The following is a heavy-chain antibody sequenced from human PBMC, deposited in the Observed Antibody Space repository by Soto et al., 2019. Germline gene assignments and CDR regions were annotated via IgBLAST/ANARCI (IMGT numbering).Heavy chain of an antibody. CDR3: ARDPVDTAMVRDAFDI. V-gene: IGHV1-3*01. D-gene: IGHD5-18*01. CDR2: INAGNGNT. Sequence: ASVKVSCKASGYTFTSYAMHWVRQAPGQRLEWMGWINAGNGNTKYSQKFQGRVTITRDTSASTAYMELSSLRAEDTAVYYCARDPVDTAMVRDAFDIWGQGTMVTVSS. CDR1: GYTFTSYA. J-gene: IGHJ3*02.